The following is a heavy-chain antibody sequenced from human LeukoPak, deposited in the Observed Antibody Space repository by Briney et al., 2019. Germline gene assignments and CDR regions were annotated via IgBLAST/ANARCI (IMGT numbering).Heavy chain of an antibody. Sequence: GGSLRLSCAGSGFTVSSNYMSWVRQAPGKGLEWVSVIYSGGSTYYADSVKGRFTISRDNSKNTLYLQMNSLRAEDTAVYYCARHSGYKTGFDPWGQGTLVTVSS. CDR2: IYSGGST. CDR1: GFTVSSNY. D-gene: IGHD5-12*01. CDR3: ARHSGYKTGFDP. V-gene: IGHV3-53*01. J-gene: IGHJ5*02.